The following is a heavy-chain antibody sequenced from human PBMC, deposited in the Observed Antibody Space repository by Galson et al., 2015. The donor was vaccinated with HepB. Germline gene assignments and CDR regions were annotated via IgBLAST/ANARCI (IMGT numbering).Heavy chain of an antibody. D-gene: IGHD6-13*01. CDR2: ISGSGGST. V-gene: IGHV3-23*01. CDR1: GFTFSSCA. Sequence: SLRLSCAASGFTFSSCAMTWVRQAPGKGLEWVSTISGSGGSTYYADSVKGRFTISRDNSKNTLYLQMNSLRAEDTAVYYCAKDAYSSGWYDGMDVWGQGTTVTVSS. CDR3: AKDAYSSGWYDGMDV. J-gene: IGHJ6*02.